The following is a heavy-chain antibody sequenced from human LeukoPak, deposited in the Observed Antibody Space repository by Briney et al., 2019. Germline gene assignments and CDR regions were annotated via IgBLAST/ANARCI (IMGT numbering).Heavy chain of an antibody. CDR3: ARIGYNHHLDY. CDR2: INPNSGGT. V-gene: IGHV1-2*02. J-gene: IGHJ4*02. CDR1: GYTFTDYY. D-gene: IGHD5-24*01. Sequence: SVRVSCKASGYTFTDYYIHWVRQAPGQGLEWMGWINPNSGGTNYAQTFQGRVTMTRDTSITTAYLELSRLRSDDTAVYYCARIGYNHHLDYWGQGTLVTVSS.